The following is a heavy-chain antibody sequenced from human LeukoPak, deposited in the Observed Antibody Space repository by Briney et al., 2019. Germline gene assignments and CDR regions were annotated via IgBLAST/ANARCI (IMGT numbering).Heavy chain of an antibody. D-gene: IGHD1-7*01. V-gene: IGHV3-23*01. Sequence: GGSLRLSCAASGFTFSSYAMSWVRQAPGKGLEWVSAISGSGGSTYYADSVKGRFTISRDNSKDTLYLQMNSLRAGDTAVYYCAKCITGTTVDYWGQGTLVTVSS. CDR2: ISGSGGST. CDR3: AKCITGTTVDY. J-gene: IGHJ4*02. CDR1: GFTFSSYA.